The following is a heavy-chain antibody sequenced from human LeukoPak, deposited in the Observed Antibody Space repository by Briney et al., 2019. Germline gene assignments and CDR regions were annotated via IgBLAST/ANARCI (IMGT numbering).Heavy chain of an antibody. CDR2: ISGSGGST. CDR1: GFIFSSYA. V-gene: IGHV3-23*01. D-gene: IGHD2-15*01. CDR3: ANPLEGYIVVVVAGFDY. J-gene: IGHJ4*02. Sequence: GGSLRLSCAASGFIFSSYAMRWVRQAPGKGLEWVSDISGSGGSTYYADSVKGRFTISRDNSKNTLYLQMNSLSAEDPAVYYCANPLEGYIVVVVAGFDYWGQGTLVTVSS.